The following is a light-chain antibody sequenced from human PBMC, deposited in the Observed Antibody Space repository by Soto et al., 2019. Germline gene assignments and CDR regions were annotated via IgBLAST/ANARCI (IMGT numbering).Light chain of an antibody. J-gene: IGKJ2*01. V-gene: IGKV1-5*03. CDR2: HAS. CDR1: QSISSY. Sequence: DIQMTQSPSTLSASVGDRVTITCRASQSISSYLAWYQQKPGKAPKLLIYHASSLESGVPSRFSGSGSGTEFTLTISSLQPEDFATYYCQQYDSYSPYTFGQGTKLEIK. CDR3: QQYDSYSPYT.